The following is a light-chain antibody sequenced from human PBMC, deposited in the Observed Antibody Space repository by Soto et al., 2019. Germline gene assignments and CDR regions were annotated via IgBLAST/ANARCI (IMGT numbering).Light chain of an antibody. J-gene: IGKJ5*01. CDR3: QEPDNYPIT. CDR1: QCISNY. CDR2: AAC. Sequence: DIQLTQSPSFLSASVGDRVTITCRASQCISNYLAWYQQKPGKAPKLLIYAACTLQSGVPSRCGGSGSGTEVTLTISGLQREFFAIYCCQEPDNYPITCGYGTRVELE. V-gene: IGKV1-9*01.